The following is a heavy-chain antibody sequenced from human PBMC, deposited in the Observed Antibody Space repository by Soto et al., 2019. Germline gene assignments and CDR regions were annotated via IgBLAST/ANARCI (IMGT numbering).Heavy chain of an antibody. CDR1: GGSVSSGSYY. J-gene: IGHJ4*02. CDR3: ANYPTTVTSDY. V-gene: IGHV4-61*01. CDR2: FDYSGCT. Sequence: QVQLQESGPGLVKPSETLSLTCTVSGGSVSSGSYYWSWIRQPAGKGLEWIGYFDYSGCTNYNPSRITRVTISVNTSKNQFSGKLSSVTAAVTAWSYCANYPTTVTSDYWGQGTLVTVSS. D-gene: IGHD4-17*01.